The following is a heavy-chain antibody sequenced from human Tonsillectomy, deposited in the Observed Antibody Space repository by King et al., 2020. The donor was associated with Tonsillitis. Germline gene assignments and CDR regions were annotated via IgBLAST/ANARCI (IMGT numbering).Heavy chain of an antibody. J-gene: IGHJ4*02. CDR1: GFSFTSHW. V-gene: IGHV5-51*03. CDR2: IYPGDSDT. Sequence: QLVQSGAEVKKPGESLKISCKGSGFSFTSHWIAWVRQMPGKGLEWMWIIYPGDSDTRYSPSFQGQLTISADKSISTAYLQWSSLKASDTAGYYCARSSRYYDFWSGPPYYFDYWGQGTLVTVSS. CDR3: ARSSRYYDFWSGPPYYFDY. D-gene: IGHD3-3*01.